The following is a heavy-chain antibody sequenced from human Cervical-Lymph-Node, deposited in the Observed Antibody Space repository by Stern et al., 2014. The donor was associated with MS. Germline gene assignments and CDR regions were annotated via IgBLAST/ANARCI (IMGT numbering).Heavy chain of an antibody. CDR2: IYSGGST. CDR1: GFTVSSNY. D-gene: IGHD1-14*01. J-gene: IGHJ4*02. V-gene: IGHV3-53*01. CDR3: ARVDHENRHTGFVRYFDY. Sequence: EVQLVESGGGLIQPGGSLRLSCAASGFTVSSNYMSWVRQAPGKGLEWVSVIYSGGSTYYADSVKGRFTISRDNSKNTLYLQMNSLRAGDTAVYYCARVDHENRHTGFVRYFDYWGQGTLVTVSS.